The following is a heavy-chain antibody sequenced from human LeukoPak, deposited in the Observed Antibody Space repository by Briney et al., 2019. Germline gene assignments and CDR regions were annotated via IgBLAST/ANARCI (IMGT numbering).Heavy chain of an antibody. CDR3: ARDGYSYGQANWFDP. CDR1: GFTFSSYS. CDR2: ISSSGSTI. J-gene: IGHJ5*02. D-gene: IGHD5-18*01. V-gene: IGHV3-48*04. Sequence: GGSLRLSCAASGFTFSSYSMNWVRQAPGKGLEWVSYISSSGSTIYYADSVKGRFTISRDNARNSLYLQMNSLRAEDTAVYYCARDGYSYGQANWFDPWGQGTLVTVSS.